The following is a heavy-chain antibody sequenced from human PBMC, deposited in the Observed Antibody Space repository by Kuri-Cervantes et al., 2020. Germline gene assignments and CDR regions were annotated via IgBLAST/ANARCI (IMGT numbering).Heavy chain of an antibody. CDR2: ISWNSGSI. CDR1: GFTFDDYA. V-gene: IGHV3-9*01. CDR3: ARPDWFES. J-gene: IGHJ5*01. Sequence: SLKISCAASGFTFDDYAMHWVRQAPGKGLEWVSGISWNSGSIGYADSVKGRFTISRDNSKNSLYLQMNSLRVEDTALYYCARPDWFESWGQGTRVTVSS.